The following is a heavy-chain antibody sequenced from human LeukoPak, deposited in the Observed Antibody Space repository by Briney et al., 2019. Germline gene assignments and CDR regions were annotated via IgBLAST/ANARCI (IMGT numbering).Heavy chain of an antibody. CDR2: ISTYNGNT. Sequence: ASVKVSCKASGYTFTSYGISWVRQAPGQGLEWMGWISTYNGNTYYAQKFQGRVTVTIDTSTSTAYMELRSLRSDDTAVYYCARDRNRSSYFDFWGQGTLVTVSS. CDR1: GYTFTSYG. J-gene: IGHJ4*02. V-gene: IGHV1-18*01. CDR3: ARDRNRSSYFDF. D-gene: IGHD3-16*02.